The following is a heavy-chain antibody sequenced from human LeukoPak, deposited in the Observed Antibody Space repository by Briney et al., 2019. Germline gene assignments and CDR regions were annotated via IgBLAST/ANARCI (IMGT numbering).Heavy chain of an antibody. J-gene: IGHJ5*02. D-gene: IGHD1-1*01. CDR1: GGSISSFY. CDR3: ARHGTSGTNLNWFDP. V-gene: IGHV4-59*01. CDR2: IYYSGST. Sequence: PSETLSLTCTVSGGSISSFYWSWVRQPPGKGLEWIGYIYYSGSTNYNPSLKSRVTISVDTSKNQFSLKLSSVTAADTAVYYCARHGTSGTNLNWFDPWGQGTLVTVSS.